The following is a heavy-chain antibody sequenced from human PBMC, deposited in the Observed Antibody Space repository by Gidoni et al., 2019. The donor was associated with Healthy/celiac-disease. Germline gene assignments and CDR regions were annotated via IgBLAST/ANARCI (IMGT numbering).Heavy chain of an antibody. D-gene: IGHD3-22*01. CDR1: GGSFSGYY. V-gene: IGHV4-34*01. Sequence: QVQLQQWGAGLLKPSETLSLTCAVYGGSFSGYYWSWIRQPPGKGLEWIGEINHSGSTNYNPSLKSRVTISVDTSKNQFSLKLSSVTAADTAVYYCARGHDSSGYCDYWGQGTLVTVSS. CDR3: ARGHDSSGYCDY. CDR2: INHSGST. J-gene: IGHJ4*02.